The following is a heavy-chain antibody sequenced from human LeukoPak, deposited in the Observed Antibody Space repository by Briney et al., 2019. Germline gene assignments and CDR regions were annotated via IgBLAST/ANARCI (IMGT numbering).Heavy chain of an antibody. V-gene: IGHV3-21*01. CDR3: ARGGVIGGEEFDY. CDR1: GFTFSSYR. D-gene: IGHD3-16*02. CDR2: ISSSSSYI. J-gene: IGHJ4*02. Sequence: PGGSLRLSCAASGFTFSSYRMNWVRQAPGKGLEWVSSISSSSSYIYYADSVKGRFTISRDNAKNSPYLQMNSLRAEDTAVYYCARGGVIGGEEFDYWGQGTLVTVSS.